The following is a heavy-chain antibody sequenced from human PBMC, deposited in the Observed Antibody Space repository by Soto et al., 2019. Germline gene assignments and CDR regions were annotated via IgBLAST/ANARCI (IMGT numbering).Heavy chain of an antibody. CDR3: ARDSSDY. CDR1: GFTFSSYA. CDR2: ISYDGSNK. Sequence: QVQLVESGGDVVQPGRSLRLSCAASGFTFSSYAMHWVRQAPGKGLEWVAVISYDGSNKYYADSVKGRFTISRDNSKNTLYLQMNSLRAEDTAVYYCARDSSDYWGQGTLVTVSS. J-gene: IGHJ4*02. V-gene: IGHV3-30-3*01.